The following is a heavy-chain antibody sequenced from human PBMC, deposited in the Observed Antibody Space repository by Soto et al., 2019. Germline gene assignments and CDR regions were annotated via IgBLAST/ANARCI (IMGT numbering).Heavy chain of an antibody. J-gene: IGHJ6*02. V-gene: IGHV1-69*13. CDR2: IIPIFGTA. D-gene: IGHD3-10*01. CDR1: GGTFSSYA. Sequence: SVKVSCKASGGTFSSYAISWVRQAPGQGLEWMGGIIPIFGTANYAQKFQGRVTITADESTSTAYMELSSLRSEDTAVYYCARDEVVRGVTTYYYYGMDVWGQGTTVTVSS. CDR3: ARDEVVRGVTTYYYYGMDV.